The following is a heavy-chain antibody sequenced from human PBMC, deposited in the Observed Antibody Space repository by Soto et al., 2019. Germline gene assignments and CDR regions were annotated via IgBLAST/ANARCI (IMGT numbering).Heavy chain of an antibody. CDR1: GGTFSSYA. Sequence: GASVKVSCKASGGTFSSYAISCVRQAPGQGLEWMGGIIPIFGTANYAQKFQGRVTITADESTSTAYMELSSLRSEDTAVYYCAKDARITIFSNWFDPWGQGTLVTLSS. J-gene: IGHJ5*02. CDR3: AKDARITIFSNWFDP. CDR2: IIPIFGTA. V-gene: IGHV1-69*13. D-gene: IGHD3-9*01.